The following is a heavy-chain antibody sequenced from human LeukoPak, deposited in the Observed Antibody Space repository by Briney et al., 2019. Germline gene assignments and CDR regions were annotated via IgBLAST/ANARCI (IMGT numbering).Heavy chain of an antibody. Sequence: SVKVSCKASGGTFSSYAISWVRQAPGQGLEWMGGIIPIFGTANYVQKFQGRVTITADESTSTAYMELSSLRSEDTAVYYCARTVTTPYNYHYGMDVWGQGTTVIVSS. V-gene: IGHV1-69*13. CDR1: GGTFSSYA. CDR2: IIPIFGTA. CDR3: ARTVTTPYNYHYGMDV. D-gene: IGHD4-17*01. J-gene: IGHJ6*02.